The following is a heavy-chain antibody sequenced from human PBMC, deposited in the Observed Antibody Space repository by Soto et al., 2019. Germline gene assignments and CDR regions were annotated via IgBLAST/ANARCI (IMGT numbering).Heavy chain of an antibody. CDR3: ARATVGSSWDEDAFDI. J-gene: IGHJ3*02. V-gene: IGHV4-59*01. Sequence: QVQLQESGPGLVKPSETLSLTCTVSGGYISSYYWSWIRQPPGKGLEWIGYIYYSGSTNYNPSLKSRVTISVDTSKNQFSLKLSSVTAADTAVYYCARATVGSSWDEDAFDIWGQGTMVTVSS. CDR2: IYYSGST. CDR1: GGYISSYY. D-gene: IGHD6-13*01.